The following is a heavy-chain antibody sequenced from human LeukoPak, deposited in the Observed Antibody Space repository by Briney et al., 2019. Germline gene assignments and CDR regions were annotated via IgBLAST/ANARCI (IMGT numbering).Heavy chain of an antibody. CDR1: GYTLTELS. D-gene: IGHD4-23*01. J-gene: IGHJ4*02. V-gene: IGHV1-24*01. CDR2: FDPEDGET. CDR3: ATDLDYGGNSGSN. Sequence: ASVKVSCKVSGYTLTELSMHWVRQAPGKGLEWMGGFDPEDGETIYAQKFQGRVTMTEDTSTDTAYMKLSSLRSEDTAVYYCATDLDYGGNSGSNWGQGTLVTVSS.